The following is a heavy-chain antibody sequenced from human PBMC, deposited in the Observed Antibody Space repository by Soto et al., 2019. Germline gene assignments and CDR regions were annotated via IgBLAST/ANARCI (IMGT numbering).Heavy chain of an antibody. D-gene: IGHD6-25*01. CDR3: ARAQPRGIAAPATWVCGMDV. Sequence: PGGPREPSFAPPGSLSSSTAMTWSAEAQGRGLEWVAVISYDGNNNDDAGSVKDGITISRDSTKNMVYLQMNSLRPEDTAVYYCARAQPRGIAAPATWVCGMDVWGQGTMVTVSS. V-gene: IGHV3-30-3*01. J-gene: IGHJ6*02. CDR1: GSLSSSTA. CDR2: ISYDGNNN.